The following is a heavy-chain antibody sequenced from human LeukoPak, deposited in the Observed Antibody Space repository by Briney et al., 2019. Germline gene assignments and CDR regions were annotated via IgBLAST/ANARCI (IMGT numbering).Heavy chain of an antibody. J-gene: IGHJ4*02. Sequence: ASVKVSCKASGYTSTGYYMHWVRQAPGQGLEWMGWINPNSGGTNYAQKFQGRVTMTSDTSINTAYMELNRLTSDDTAVYYCARGNEIFGVETIKTRLDWRGQGTLVTVSS. D-gene: IGHD3-3*01. CDR3: ARGNEIFGVETIKTRLDW. CDR1: GYTSTGYY. V-gene: IGHV1-2*02. CDR2: INPNSGGT.